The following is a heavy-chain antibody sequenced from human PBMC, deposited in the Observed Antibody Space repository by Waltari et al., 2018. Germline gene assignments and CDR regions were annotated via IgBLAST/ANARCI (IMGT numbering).Heavy chain of an antibody. J-gene: IGHJ4*02. CDR1: GYTFTGYA. D-gene: IGHD3-22*01. Sequence: LVQSGAEVKKPGASVKVSCKASGYTFTGYAILWVRPAPGQGLEWMGRINPKNGDTHYAQNFQCRVALTTDTSTNTAFMELQRLRSDDTAVYYCLRDSSGSHFDYWGQGTLVTVSS. CDR3: LRDSSGSHFDY. V-gene: IGHV1-2*06. CDR2: INPKNGDT.